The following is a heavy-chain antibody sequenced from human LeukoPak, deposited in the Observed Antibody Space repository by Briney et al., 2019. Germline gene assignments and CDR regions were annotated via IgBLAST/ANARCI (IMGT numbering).Heavy chain of an antibody. D-gene: IGHD3-3*01. Sequence: GGSLRLSCAASGFTFSSYGMHWVRQAPGKGLEWVAFIRYDGSNKYYADSVKGRFTISRDNSKNTLYLQMNSLRAEDTAAYYCAKDSRFLEWLLNHWGQGTLVTVSS. CDR1: GFTFSSYG. V-gene: IGHV3-30*02. CDR2: IRYDGSNK. CDR3: AKDSRFLEWLLNH. J-gene: IGHJ5*02.